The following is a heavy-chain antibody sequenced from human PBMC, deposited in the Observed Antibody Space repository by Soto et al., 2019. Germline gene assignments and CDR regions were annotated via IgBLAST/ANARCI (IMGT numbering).Heavy chain of an antibody. V-gene: IGHV4-30-4*01. CDR1: GGSISSGDYY. D-gene: IGHD4-4*01. Sequence: SETLSLTCTVSGGSISSGDYYWSWIRQPPGKGLEWIGYIYNSGSTYYNPSLKSRVTISVDTSKNQFSLKLSSVTAADTAVYFCARGADYSMAAYYYGMDVWGQGTTVTVSS. J-gene: IGHJ6*02. CDR2: IYNSGST. CDR3: ARGADYSMAAYYYGMDV.